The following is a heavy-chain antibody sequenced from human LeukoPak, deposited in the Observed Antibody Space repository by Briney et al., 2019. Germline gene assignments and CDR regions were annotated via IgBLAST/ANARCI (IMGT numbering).Heavy chain of an antibody. Sequence: GGSLKLSCAASGFTFSSYAMSWVRQAPGKGLEWVSTISAGGGSTDYADSVKGRFTISRDNSRNTVYLQMNSLRAEDTALYFCGKDPNGDYVGAFDFWGPGTMVTVSS. CDR1: GFTFSSYA. CDR3: GKDPNGDYVGAFDF. CDR2: ISAGGGST. D-gene: IGHD4-17*01. V-gene: IGHV3-23*01. J-gene: IGHJ3*01.